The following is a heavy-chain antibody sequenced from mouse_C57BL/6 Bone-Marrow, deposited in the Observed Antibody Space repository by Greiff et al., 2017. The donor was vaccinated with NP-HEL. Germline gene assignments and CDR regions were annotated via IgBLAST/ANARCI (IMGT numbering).Heavy chain of an antibody. V-gene: IGHV1-7*01. CDR1: GYTFTSYW. J-gene: IGHJ1*03. CDR2: INPSSGYT. Sequence: VQLQQSGAELAKPEASVKLSCKASGYTFTSYWMHWVKQRPGQGLEWIGYINPSSGYTKYNQKFKDKATLTADKSSSTAYMQLSSLTYEDSAVYYCNYYGSSYGDLYWYFDVWGTGTTVTVSS. D-gene: IGHD1-1*01. CDR3: NYYGSSYGDLYWYFDV.